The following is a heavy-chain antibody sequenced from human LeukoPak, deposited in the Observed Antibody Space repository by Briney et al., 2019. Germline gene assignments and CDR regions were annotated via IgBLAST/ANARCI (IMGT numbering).Heavy chain of an antibody. CDR1: GYTFRGTY. J-gene: IGHJ4*02. CDR3: ARDPSSVTLYFFDY. Sequence: ASVKVSCKASGYTFRGTYIHWLRQAPGQGLEWMGWIDANNGDTKSAQKFQGRVTMSRDTSISTAYMDLSSLSPDDAAVYYCARDPSSVTLYFFDYWGQGTLVTVSS. D-gene: IGHD4-11*01. CDR2: IDANNGDT. V-gene: IGHV1-2*02.